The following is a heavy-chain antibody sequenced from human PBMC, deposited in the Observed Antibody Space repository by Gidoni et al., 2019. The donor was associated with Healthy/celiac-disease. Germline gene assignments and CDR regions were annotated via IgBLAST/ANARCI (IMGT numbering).Heavy chain of an antibody. CDR1: GGSISSGGYD. Sequence: QVQLQESGPGLVKPSQTLSLTCPVSGGSISSGGYDWIWIRQHPGKGLVWIGYSYYSGSTYYNPSLKSRVTISLDTSKNQFSLKLSSVTAADTAGYYCARGLIRGFEYAFDIWGQGTMVTVSS. V-gene: IGHV4-31*03. CDR3: ARGLIRGFEYAFDI. J-gene: IGHJ3*02. D-gene: IGHD3-10*01. CDR2: SYYSGST.